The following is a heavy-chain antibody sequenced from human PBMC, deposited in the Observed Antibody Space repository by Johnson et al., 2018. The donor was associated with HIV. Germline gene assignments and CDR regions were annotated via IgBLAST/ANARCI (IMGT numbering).Heavy chain of an antibody. CDR2: IIGSGGST. CDR3: AKERVTWSSRGDAFDI. D-gene: IGHD5-18*01. V-gene: IGHV3-23*04. CDR1: GFTFSSYA. J-gene: IGHJ3*02. Sequence: VQLVESGGGLVQPGRSLRLSCAASGFTFSSYAMSWVRQAPGQGLEWVSAIIGSGGSTYYADSVKGRFTLSRDNSKNTLYLQMNSLRAEDTAVYYCAKERVTWSSRGDAFDIWGQGTMVTVSS.